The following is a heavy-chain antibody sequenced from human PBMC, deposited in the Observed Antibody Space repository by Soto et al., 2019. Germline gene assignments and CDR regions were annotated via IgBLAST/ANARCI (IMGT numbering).Heavy chain of an antibody. V-gene: IGHV3-9*01. CDR1: GFTFDDYA. D-gene: IGHD2-2*01. Sequence: GGSLRLSCAASGFTFDDYAMHWVRQAPVKGLEWVSGISWNSGSIGYADSVKGRFTISRDNAKNSLYLQMNSLRAEDTALYYCAKACENTSCYRYDFDIWGQGTMVTVSS. CDR3: AKACENTSCYRYDFDI. CDR2: ISWNSGSI. J-gene: IGHJ3*02.